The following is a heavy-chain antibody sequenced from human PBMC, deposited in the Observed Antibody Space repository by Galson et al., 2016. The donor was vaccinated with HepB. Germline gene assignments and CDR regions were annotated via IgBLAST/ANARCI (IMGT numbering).Heavy chain of an antibody. Sequence: SLRLSCAASGFTFSRYGMHWVRQAPGEGLESVAFIWYDGTNKFYADSVKGRFTISRDNSKNTLYLQLNSLRAEDTAVYYCAREDPNIAVAALDYWGQGPLVTVSA. CDR1: GFTFSRYG. J-gene: IGHJ4*02. D-gene: IGHD6-19*01. V-gene: IGHV3-33*01. CDR2: IWYDGTNK. CDR3: AREDPNIAVAALDY.